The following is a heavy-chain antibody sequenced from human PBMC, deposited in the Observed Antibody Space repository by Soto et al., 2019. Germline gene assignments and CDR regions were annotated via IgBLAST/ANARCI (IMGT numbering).Heavy chain of an antibody. V-gene: IGHV1-3*04. CDR3: ASGNCGYICYHDY. CDR1: GYAFTSYL. J-gene: IGHJ4*03. D-gene: IGHD2-21*01. Sequence: GASVKVSCKPSGYAFTSYLLYWVRQAPGQRLEWMGWINTGNGNAKYSQKFQGRVTITRDTSASTAYMELSSLTSEDTAVYYCASGNCGYICYHDYWG. CDR2: INTGNGNA.